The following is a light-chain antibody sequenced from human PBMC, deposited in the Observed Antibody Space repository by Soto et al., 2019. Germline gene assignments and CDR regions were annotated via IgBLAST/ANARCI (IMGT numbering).Light chain of an antibody. CDR2: DVS. V-gene: IGKV1-5*01. J-gene: IGKJ1*01. Sequence: DIQMTQSPSTLSASVGDRVTITCRASQSISRWLAWYQQKPGKXPKLLIYDVSSLESRVPSRFSGSGSGTDSTLTISSLQPADFAPYCCEYYNSLGTFGQGTKEQIK. CDR1: QSISRW. CDR3: EYYNSLGT.